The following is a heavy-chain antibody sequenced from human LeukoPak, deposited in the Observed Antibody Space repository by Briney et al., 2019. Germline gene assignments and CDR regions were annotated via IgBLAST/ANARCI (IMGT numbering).Heavy chain of an antibody. D-gene: IGHD3-3*02. V-gene: IGHV3-23*01. Sequence: PGGSLRLSCAASGFTFSRFSMNWVRQAPGKGLEWVSAISGSGGSTYYADSVKGRFTISRDNSKNTLYLQMNSLRAEDTAVYYCAKDIRAVPHDLQYWGQGTLVTVSS. CDR2: ISGSGGST. CDR3: AKDIRAVPHDLQY. J-gene: IGHJ4*02. CDR1: GFTFSRFS.